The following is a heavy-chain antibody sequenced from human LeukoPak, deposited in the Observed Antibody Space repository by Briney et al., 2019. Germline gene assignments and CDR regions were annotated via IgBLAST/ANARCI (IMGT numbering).Heavy chain of an antibody. CDR2: ISSGSSYI. CDR1: GFTFSSYT. D-gene: IGHD2/OR15-2a*01. CDR3: ARDPFYDY. Sequence: GSLRLSCAASGFTFSSYTMCWVRQAPGKGLEWVASISSGSSYIYYADSLKGRFTISRDNAKNSLYLQMNSLRDEDTAVYYCARDPFYDYWGQGTLVTVSS. J-gene: IGHJ4*02. V-gene: IGHV3-21*01.